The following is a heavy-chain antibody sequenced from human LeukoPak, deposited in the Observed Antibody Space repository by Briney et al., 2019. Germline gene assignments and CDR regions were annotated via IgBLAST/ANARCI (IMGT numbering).Heavy chain of an antibody. Sequence: GGSLRLSSAASGFTFSNYAMSWVRQAPGKGLEWVSGISGSGDSTYYGDSVKGRFTISRDNSKNTLYLQMNSLRAEDTAVYYCAKEKQRNFDYWGQGTLVTVSS. CDR1: GFTFSNYA. CDR2: ISGSGDST. V-gene: IGHV3-23*01. CDR3: AKEKQRNFDY. J-gene: IGHJ4*02.